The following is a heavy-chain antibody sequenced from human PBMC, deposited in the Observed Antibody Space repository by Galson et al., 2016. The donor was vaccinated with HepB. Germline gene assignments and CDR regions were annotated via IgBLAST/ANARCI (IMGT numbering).Heavy chain of an antibody. J-gene: IGHJ6*04. CDR2: ISRSGDIT. CDR1: GFTFSNYG. CDR3: VQGSTAPAV. V-gene: IGHV3-23*01. Sequence: SLRLSCAASGFTFSNYGMTWVRQAPGKGPEVVSSISRSGDITDYADSVKGRFTISRDNSKNTLSLQMNSLTADDTAIYYCVQGSTAPAVWGRGTTCTVSS. D-gene: IGHD1-26*01.